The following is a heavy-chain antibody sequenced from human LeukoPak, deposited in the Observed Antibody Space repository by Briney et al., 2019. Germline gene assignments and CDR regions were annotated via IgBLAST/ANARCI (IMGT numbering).Heavy chain of an antibody. J-gene: IGHJ4*02. CDR3: ARGIDSSGTYSGWGFHLRY. V-gene: IGHV3-9*01. Sequence: GRSLTLSCAVSGFNVDDYAIHWVRQPPGKGLEWVSGIRWDRGTVGYAGSVKGRFTMSRDSAKNSVYLQMNSLRPEDTALYYCARGIDSSGTYSGWGFHLRYWGQGTLVTVSS. D-gene: IGHD2-15*01. CDR2: IRWDRGTV. CDR1: GFNVDDYA.